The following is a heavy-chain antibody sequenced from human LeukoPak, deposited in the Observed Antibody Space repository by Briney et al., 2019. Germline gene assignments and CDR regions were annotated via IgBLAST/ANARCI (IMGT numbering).Heavy chain of an antibody. CDR1: GFTFDDYA. J-gene: IGHJ4*02. V-gene: IGHV3-9*01. D-gene: IGHD5-12*01. CDR3: AKDRVYEVATDGFDY. CDR2: ISWNSGSI. Sequence: PGGSLRLSCAASGFTFDDYAMHWVRQAPGKGLEWVSGISWNSGSIGYADSVKGRFTISRDNAKNSLYLQMNSLRAEDTALYYCAKDRVYEVATDGFDYWGQGTLVTVSS.